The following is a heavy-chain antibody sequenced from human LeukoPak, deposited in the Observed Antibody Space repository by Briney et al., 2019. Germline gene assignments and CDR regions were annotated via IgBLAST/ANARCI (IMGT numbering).Heavy chain of an antibody. CDR2: IYYEDST. Sequence: GGPLRLSCAASGFTINSYYMSWLREAPGKGLEGVSIIYYEDSTYYADSVKGRFTISRDTSKNTLFLQMNSLRSEDTAVYYCAKTALTGTDAFDVWGQGTMVTVSS. J-gene: IGHJ3*01. V-gene: IGHV3-66*02. CDR3: AKTALTGTDAFDV. D-gene: IGHD1-14*01. CDR1: GFTINSYY.